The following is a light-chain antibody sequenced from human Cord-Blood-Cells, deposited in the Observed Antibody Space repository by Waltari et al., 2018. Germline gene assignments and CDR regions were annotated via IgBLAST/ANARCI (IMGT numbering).Light chain of an antibody. V-gene: IGLV3-25*02. CDR1: ALPKQY. J-gene: IGLJ2*01. CDR3: QSADSSGTYVV. Sequence: SYELPQPPSVSVSPAQTARIPCSGDALPKQYAYWYQQKPGQAPVLVIYKDSERPSGIPERCSGSSSGTTVTLTISGVQAEDEADYYCQSADSSGTYVVFGGGTKLTVL. CDR2: KDS.